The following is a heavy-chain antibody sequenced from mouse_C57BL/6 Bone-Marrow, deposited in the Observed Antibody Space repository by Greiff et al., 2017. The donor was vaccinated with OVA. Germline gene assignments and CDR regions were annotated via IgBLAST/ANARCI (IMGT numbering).Heavy chain of an antibody. CDR3: ARGDTTGPHY. CDR1: GFTFSSYA. D-gene: IGHD1-1*01. J-gene: IGHJ2*01. CDR2: ISDGGSYT. V-gene: IGHV5-4*01. Sequence: EVQLVESGGGLVKPGGSLKLSCAASGFTFSSYAMSWVRQTPEKRLEWVATISDGGSYTYYPDNVKGRFTISRYNAKNNLYLQMSHLKSEDTAMYYCARGDTTGPHYWGQGATLTVSS.